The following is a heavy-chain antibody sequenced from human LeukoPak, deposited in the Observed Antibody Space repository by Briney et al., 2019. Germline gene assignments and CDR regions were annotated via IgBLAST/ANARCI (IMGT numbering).Heavy chain of an antibody. Sequence: GGSLRLSCAASGFTFSDHYMDWVRQAPGKGLEWVANIKQDGSEKYYVDSVKGRFTTSRDNAKNSLYLQMNSLRAEDTAVYYCARDQGPGYGMDVWGQGTTVTVSS. V-gene: IGHV3-7*01. CDR1: GFTFSDHY. J-gene: IGHJ6*02. CDR2: IKQDGSEK. CDR3: ARDQGPGYGMDV.